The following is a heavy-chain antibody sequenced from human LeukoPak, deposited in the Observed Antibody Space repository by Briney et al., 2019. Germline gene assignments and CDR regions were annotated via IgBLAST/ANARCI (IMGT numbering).Heavy chain of an antibody. CDR1: GGSFSGYY. CDR2: INHSGST. CDR3: AREDYGGNSIWFDP. V-gene: IGHV4-34*01. D-gene: IGHD4-23*01. J-gene: IGHJ5*02. Sequence: SETLSLTCAVYGGSFSGYYWSWIRQPPGKGLEWIGEINHSGSTNYNPSLKSRVTISVDTSKNQFSLKLSSVTAADTAVYYCAREDYGGNSIWFDPWGQGTLVTVSS.